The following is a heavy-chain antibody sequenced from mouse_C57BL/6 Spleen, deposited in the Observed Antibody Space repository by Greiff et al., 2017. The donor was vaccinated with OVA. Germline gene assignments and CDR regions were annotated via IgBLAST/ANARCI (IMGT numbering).Heavy chain of an antibody. Sequence: EVQRVESGGGLVKPGGSLKLSCAASGFTFSDYGMHWVRQAPEKGLEWVAYISSGSSTIYYADTVKGRFTISRDNAKNTLFLQMTSLRSEDTAMYYCARDSIYYDYDWFAYWGQGTLVTVSA. CDR2: ISSGSSTI. V-gene: IGHV5-17*01. D-gene: IGHD2-4*01. CDR1: GFTFSDYG. J-gene: IGHJ3*01. CDR3: ARDSIYYDYDWFAY.